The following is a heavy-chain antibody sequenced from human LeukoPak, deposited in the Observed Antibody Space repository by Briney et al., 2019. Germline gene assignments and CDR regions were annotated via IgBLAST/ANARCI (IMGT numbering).Heavy chain of an antibody. CDR3: ARVWWLRSYFDY. D-gene: IGHD5-12*01. V-gene: IGHV4-38-2*02. Sequence: SETLSLTCTVSGYSISSGYYWGWIRQPPGKGLEWIGSIYHSGSTYYNPSLKSRVTISVDTSKNQFSLKLSSVTAADTAVYYCARVWWLRSYFDYWGQGTLVTVSS. J-gene: IGHJ4*02. CDR2: IYHSGST. CDR1: GYSISSGYY.